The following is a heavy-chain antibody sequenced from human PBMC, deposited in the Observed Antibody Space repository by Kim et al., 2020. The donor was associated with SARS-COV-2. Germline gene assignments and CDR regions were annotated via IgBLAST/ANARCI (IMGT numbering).Heavy chain of an antibody. Sequence: GGSLRLSCAASGVILSSSDMSWVRQVPGKGLEWVSLISVSGGSTYYADSMKGRFTISRDNSKNTLYLQMNSLRAEDTAVYYCAKTLDVPYRMNYFDCWGQGTLVTVSS. D-gene: IGHD2-2*01. CDR2: ISVSGGST. CDR3: AKTLDVPYRMNYFDC. V-gene: IGHV3-23*01. J-gene: IGHJ4*02. CDR1: GVILSSSD.